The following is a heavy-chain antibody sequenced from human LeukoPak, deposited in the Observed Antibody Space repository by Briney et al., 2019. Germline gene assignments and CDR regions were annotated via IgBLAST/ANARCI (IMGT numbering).Heavy chain of an antibody. Sequence: GGSLRLSCAASGFTFSSYSMNWVRQAPGKGLEWVSSISSSSSYIYYADSVKGRFTISRDNAKNSLFLQMNSLRAEDTAVYYCARVGYSYGDFDYWGQGTLVTVSS. J-gene: IGHJ4*02. CDR1: GFTFSSYS. CDR2: ISSSSSYI. V-gene: IGHV3-21*01. D-gene: IGHD5-18*01. CDR3: ARVGYSYGDFDY.